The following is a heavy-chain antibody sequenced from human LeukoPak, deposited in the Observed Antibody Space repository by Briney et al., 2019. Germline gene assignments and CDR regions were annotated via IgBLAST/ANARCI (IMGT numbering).Heavy chain of an antibody. CDR3: AGGPTRANSSDF. CDR2: IKQDGSEK. CDR1: GFTFSSYW. D-gene: IGHD2/OR15-2a*01. Sequence: GGSLRLSCVVSGFTFSSYWMTWVRQAPGKGLEWVANIKQDGSEKYYVDSVKGRFTISRDNAKNSLYLQMNSLRAEDTAVYYCAGGPTRANSSDFWGQGTLVTVSS. V-gene: IGHV3-7*04. J-gene: IGHJ4*02.